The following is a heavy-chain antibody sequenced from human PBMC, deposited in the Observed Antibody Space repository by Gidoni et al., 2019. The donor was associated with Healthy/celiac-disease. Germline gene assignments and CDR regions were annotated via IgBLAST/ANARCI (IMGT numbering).Heavy chain of an antibody. CDR2: MNPNSGNT. V-gene: IGHV1-8*01. J-gene: IGHJ6*02. CDR1: GYTFTSYD. D-gene: IGHD3-9*01. CDR3: ARDGYDILTGYPTQYGMDV. Sequence: QVQLVQSGAEVKKPGASVKVSCKASGYTFTSYDINWVRQATGQGLEWMGWMNPNSGNTGYAQKFQGRVTMTRNTSISTAYMELSSLRSEDTAVYYCARDGYDILTGYPTQYGMDVWGQGTTVTVSS.